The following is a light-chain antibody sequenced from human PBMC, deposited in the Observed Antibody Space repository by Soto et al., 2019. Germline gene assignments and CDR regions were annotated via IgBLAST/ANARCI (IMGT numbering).Light chain of an antibody. CDR2: DVS. V-gene: IGLV2-14*03. CDR1: SSDVGNYNY. J-gene: IGLJ1*01. Sequence: QSALTQPASVSGSPGQSITISCTGTSSDVGNYNYVSWYQQYPGKAPKLLISDVSYRPSGVSNRFSSSKSGNTASLTISGLQAEDEADYYCSSFITSTSYVFGTGTKVTVL. CDR3: SSFITSTSYV.